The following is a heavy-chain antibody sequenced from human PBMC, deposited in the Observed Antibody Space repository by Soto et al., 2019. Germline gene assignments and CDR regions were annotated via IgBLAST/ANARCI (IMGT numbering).Heavy chain of an antibody. D-gene: IGHD6-13*01. CDR3: TTDAHLPPRAAAGTGDY. CDR1: GFTFSNAW. Sequence: GGSLRLSCAASGFTFSNAWMSWVRQAPGKGLEWVGRIKSKTDGGTTDYAAPGKCRFTISRDDSKNTLYLQMNSLKTEDTAVYYCTTDAHLPPRAAAGTGDYWGQGTLVTVSS. J-gene: IGHJ4*02. CDR2: IKSKTDGGTT. V-gene: IGHV3-15*01.